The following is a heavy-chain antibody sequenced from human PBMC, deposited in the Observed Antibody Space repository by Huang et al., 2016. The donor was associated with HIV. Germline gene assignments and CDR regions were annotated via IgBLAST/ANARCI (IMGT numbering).Heavy chain of an antibody. D-gene: IGHD3-3*01. CDR2: IKPGRST. J-gene: IGHJ6*02. CDR3: ARMPTPSYYDTWSLSPVEEDFFYYNLDV. Sequence: QVRLEQWGQGLLKPSETLSLTCAVYGASFNTYYCSWVRQSPAKCLEWIGEIKPGRSTNYNRSHKSRVTMTVDTSKNQFYLKFRAMTAADAAIDYCARMPTPSYYDTWSLSPVEEDFFYYNLDVWGQGTPVSVSS. CDR1: GASFNTYY. V-gene: IGHV4-34*02.